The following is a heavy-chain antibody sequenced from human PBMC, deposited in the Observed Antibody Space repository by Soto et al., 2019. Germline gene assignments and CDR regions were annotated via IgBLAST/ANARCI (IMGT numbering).Heavy chain of an antibody. V-gene: IGHV4-4*07. CDR3: ARADYEILTGSYAMDV. CDR2: VSTSGAT. D-gene: IGHD3-9*01. J-gene: IGHJ6*02. CDR1: DDFISSYY. Sequence: QVQLQESGPRLVKPSETLSLTCTVSDDFISSYYWNWIRQPAGKGLEWIGRVSTSGATNYNPSLESLVTMSVDTSKKQFSLKLTSVTAADTAVYFCARADYEILTGSYAMDVWGHGTTVTVSS.